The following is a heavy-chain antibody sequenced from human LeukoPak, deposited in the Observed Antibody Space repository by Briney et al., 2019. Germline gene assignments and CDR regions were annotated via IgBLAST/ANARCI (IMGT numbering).Heavy chain of an antibody. CDR3: ARALKDCTNGVCYTFGYYYYYMDV. CDR1: GGSISSYY. CDR2: IYYSGST. J-gene: IGHJ6*03. D-gene: IGHD2-8*01. V-gene: IGHV4-59*01. Sequence: SETLSLTCTVSGGSISSYYWSWIRQPPGKGLEWIGYIYYSGSTNYNPSLKSRVTISVDTSKNQFSLKLNSVTAADTAVYYCARALKDCTNGVCYTFGYYYYYMDVWGKGTTVTVSS.